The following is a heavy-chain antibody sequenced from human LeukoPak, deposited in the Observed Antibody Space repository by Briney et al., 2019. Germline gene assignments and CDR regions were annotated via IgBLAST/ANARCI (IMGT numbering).Heavy chain of an antibody. J-gene: IGHJ4*02. CDR1: GFTFSSYG. CDR2: IRYDGSNK. Sequence: GGSLRLSCAASGFTFSSYGMHWVRQAPGKGLEWVAFIRYDGSNKYYADSVKGRFTISRDNSKNTLYLQMNSLRAEDTAVYHCAKEPGFGPTNDYWGQGTLVTVSS. CDR3: AKEPGFGPTNDY. D-gene: IGHD3-10*01. V-gene: IGHV3-30*02.